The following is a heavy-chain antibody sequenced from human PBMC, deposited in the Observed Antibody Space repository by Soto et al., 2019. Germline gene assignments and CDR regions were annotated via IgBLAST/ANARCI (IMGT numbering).Heavy chain of an antibody. J-gene: IGHJ4*02. CDR3: AGYYDSSGYYSDY. D-gene: IGHD3-22*01. CDR1: GGSISSGGYY. V-gene: IGHV4-31*03. CDR2: IYYSGST. Sequence: QVQLQESGPGLVKPSQTLSLTCTVSGGSISSGGYYWSWIRQHPGKGLEWIGYIYYSGSTYYNPSLESRVTISVDTSKNQFSLKLSSLTAADTAVYYCAGYYDSSGYYSDYWGQGTLVTVSS.